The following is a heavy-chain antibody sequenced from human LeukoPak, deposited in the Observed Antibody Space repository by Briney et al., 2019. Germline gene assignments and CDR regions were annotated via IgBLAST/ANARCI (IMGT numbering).Heavy chain of an antibody. V-gene: IGHV3-66*01. CDR1: GFTVSINY. CDR2: IYSGGST. D-gene: IGHD3-9*01. Sequence: GGSLRLSCAASGFTVSINYMSSVRQAPGKGVEWVSVIYSGGSTYYAASVKGRFDISRDISKNPVYLQMNSLRAEDTAVYYCARSGVLRYFGNSWGQGTLVTVSS. J-gene: IGHJ4*02. CDR3: ARSGVLRYFGNS.